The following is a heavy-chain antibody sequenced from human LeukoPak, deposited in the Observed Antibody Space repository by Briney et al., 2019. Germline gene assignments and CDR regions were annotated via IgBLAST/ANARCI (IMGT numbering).Heavy chain of an antibody. Sequence: SETLSLTCAVYGGSLSGYYWSWIRQPPGKGLEWIGEINHSGNTNYNPSLKSRVTMSVDTSKNHFYLKLSSVAAADTAVYYCARQGSGSSYYYYTFPYWGQGTLVTVSS. D-gene: IGHD1-26*01. V-gene: IGHV4-34*01. J-gene: IGHJ4*02. CDR2: INHSGNT. CDR3: ARQGSGSSYYYYTFPY. CDR1: GGSLSGYY.